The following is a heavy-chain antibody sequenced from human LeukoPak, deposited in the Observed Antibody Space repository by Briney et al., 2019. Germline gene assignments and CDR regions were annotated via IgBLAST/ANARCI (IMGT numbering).Heavy chain of an antibody. CDR3: AIPGGYYYYYMDV. V-gene: IGHV3-7*01. CDR2: IKQDGSEK. Sequence: GGSLRLSCAASGFTFSSYWMSWVRQAPGKGLEWVANIKQDGSEKYYVDSVKGRFTTSRDNAKNSLYLQMNSLRAEDTAVYYCAIPGGYYYYYMDVWGKGTTVTVSS. CDR1: GFTFSSYW. J-gene: IGHJ6*03. D-gene: IGHD3-10*01.